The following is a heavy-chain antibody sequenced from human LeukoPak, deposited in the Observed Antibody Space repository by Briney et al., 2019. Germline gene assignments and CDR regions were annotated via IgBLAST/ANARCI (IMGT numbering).Heavy chain of an antibody. J-gene: IGHJ4*02. CDR3: ARVSISLFGVVTAHSDS. CDR1: GGSFSGSY. V-gene: IGHV4-34*01. D-gene: IGHD3-3*01. CDR2: INLSGST. Sequence: PSETLSLTCGVSGGSFSGSYWGWIRQPPGKGLEWIGEINLSGSTNYNSPLTSRVTISLDTSKNQFSLNLRSVTTADTAVYYCARVSISLFGVVTAHSDSWGQGTLVAVSS.